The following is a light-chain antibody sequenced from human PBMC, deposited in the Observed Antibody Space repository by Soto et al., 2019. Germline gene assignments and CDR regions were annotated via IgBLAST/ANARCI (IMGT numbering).Light chain of an antibody. CDR2: GAS. V-gene: IGKV3-15*01. J-gene: IGKJ1*01. CDR1: QSVSSN. CDR3: QQYNNWPRT. Sequence: EIVLTQAAAIISKTPGEIATLSCRASQSVSSNLAWYQQKPGQAPRLLIYGASTRATGIPARFSGSGSGTEFTLTISSLQSEDFAVYYCQQYNNWPRTFGQGTKV.